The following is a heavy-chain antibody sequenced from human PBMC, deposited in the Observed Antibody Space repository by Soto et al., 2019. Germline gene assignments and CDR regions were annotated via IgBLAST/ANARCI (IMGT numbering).Heavy chain of an antibody. V-gene: IGHV4-30-2*01. Sequence: SETLSLTCAVSGGSISSGGYSWSWIRQPPGKGLEWIGYIYHSGSTYYNPSLKSRVTISVDRSKNQFSLKLSSVTAADTAVYYCASGTTVTTSDAFDIWGQGTMVTVSS. J-gene: IGHJ3*02. CDR2: IYHSGST. CDR1: GGSISSGGYS. CDR3: ASGTTVTTSDAFDI. D-gene: IGHD4-17*01.